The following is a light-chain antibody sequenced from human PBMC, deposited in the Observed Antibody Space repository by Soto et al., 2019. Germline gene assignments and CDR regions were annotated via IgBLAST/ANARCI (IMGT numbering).Light chain of an antibody. V-gene: IGKV3-15*01. CDR1: QSVNNN. Sequence: ETLMTQSPATLSVSPGERATLSCRASQSVNNNLAWYQQKLGQAPRVLIYGASTRATGIPARFTGSGSGTEFILTITSLQSEDSAVYYCQEYNSWPGTFGQGTKLEIK. CDR2: GAS. CDR3: QEYNSWPGT. J-gene: IGKJ1*01.